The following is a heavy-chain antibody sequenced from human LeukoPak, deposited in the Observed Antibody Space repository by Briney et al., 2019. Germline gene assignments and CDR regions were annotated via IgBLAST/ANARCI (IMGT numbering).Heavy chain of an antibody. J-gene: IGHJ4*02. D-gene: IGHD7-27*01. Sequence: ESGGGVVQPGRSLRLSCAASGFTFSSYGMHWVRHPPGKRLEWVSIIGSSGGGIHYADSVKGRFTISRDNSKNALYLQMNSLRVEDTAVYYCAIDPNWGTHSWGQGVLVTVSS. CDR1: GFTFSSYG. CDR3: AIDPNWGTHS. V-gene: IGHV3-23*01. CDR2: IGSSGGGI.